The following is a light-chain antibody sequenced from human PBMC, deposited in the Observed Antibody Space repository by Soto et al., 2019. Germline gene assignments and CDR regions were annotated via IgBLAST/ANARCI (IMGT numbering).Light chain of an antibody. CDR3: QQSYMDPIT. CDR1: QSISTY. J-gene: IGKJ5*01. V-gene: IGKV1-39*01. Sequence: IQMTQSRCSLSASVGKRVTLTCLASQSISTYLNWYQKKPGKAPNLLIYDASRLQSGVPSRFSGSGGGTDFTLSISSVQPEDFATYFCQQSYMDPITFGQGTRLEIK. CDR2: DAS.